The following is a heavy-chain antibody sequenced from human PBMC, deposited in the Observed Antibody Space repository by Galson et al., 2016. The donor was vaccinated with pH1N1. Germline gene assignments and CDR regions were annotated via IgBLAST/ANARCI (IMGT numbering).Heavy chain of an antibody. J-gene: IGHJ6*02. CDR1: GFTFNIFA. Sequence: SLRLSCAASGFTFNIFAMSWVRQAPGKGPEWVSSISASGANTNYADPVKGRFTISRDNSKNTLYLQMSSLRAEDTALYYCARTSEDFADVDLRVFYYYGMDVWGQGTTVTVSS. CDR2: ISASGANT. CDR3: ARTSEDFADVDLRVFYYYGMDV. V-gene: IGHV3-23*01. D-gene: IGHD1-7*01.